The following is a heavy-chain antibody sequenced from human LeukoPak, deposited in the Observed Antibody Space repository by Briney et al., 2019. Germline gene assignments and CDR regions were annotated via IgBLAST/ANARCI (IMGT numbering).Heavy chain of an antibody. Sequence: PRASVKVSCTASGYTFTSYYMHWVRQAPGQGLEWMGIINPSGGSTSYAQTFQGRVTMTRDMSTGTVYMELSSLRSEDTAVYYCAREDSSGWSWGGKDSFDYWGQGTLVTVSS. J-gene: IGHJ4*02. CDR3: AREDSSGWSWGGKDSFDY. D-gene: IGHD6-19*01. V-gene: IGHV1-46*01. CDR2: INPSGGST. CDR1: GYTFTSYY.